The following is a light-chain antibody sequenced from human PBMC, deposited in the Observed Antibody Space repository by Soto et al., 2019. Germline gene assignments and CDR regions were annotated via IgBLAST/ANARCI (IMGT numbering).Light chain of an antibody. CDR3: HNYNNWSAWT. CDR1: QSVSSSY. CDR2: GAS. J-gene: IGKJ1*01. Sequence: IGFTKSPYSGNSSHGERATLSCRAIQSVSSSYLAWYQQKPGQAPRLLIYGASTRATGIPARFSGSGSGTEFTLTISSLQSEDFAVYYCHNYNNWSAWTFGQGIKLDI. V-gene: IGKV3-15*01.